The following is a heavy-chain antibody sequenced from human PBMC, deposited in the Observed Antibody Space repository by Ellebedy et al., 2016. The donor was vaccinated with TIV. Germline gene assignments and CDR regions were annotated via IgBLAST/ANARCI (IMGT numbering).Heavy chain of an antibody. CDR1: GFTFSMYW. Sequence: GGSLRLXXAASGFTFSMYWMTWVRQAPGKRLEWVANIKQDGSENYYVDSVKGRFTISRDNAKNSLYLQMNRLRAEDTAVYYCARVGNVVIPAANPYNYMDVWGKGTTVTVYS. V-gene: IGHV3-7*01. J-gene: IGHJ6*03. CDR2: IKQDGSEN. D-gene: IGHD2-2*01. CDR3: ARVGNVVIPAANPYNYMDV.